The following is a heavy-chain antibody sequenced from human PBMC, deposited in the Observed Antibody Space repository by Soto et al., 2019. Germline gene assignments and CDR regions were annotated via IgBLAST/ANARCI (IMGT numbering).Heavy chain of an antibody. V-gene: IGHV3-23*01. D-gene: IGHD2-2*01. J-gene: IGHJ4*02. CDR1: GFTFSSYA. CDR3: AKGAASHCSSTSCYFMIDY. Sequence: GGSLRLSCAASGFTFSSYAMSWVRQATGKGLEWVSAISGSGGSTYYADSVKGRFTISRDNSKNTLYPQMNSLRAEDTAVYYCAKGAASHCSSTSCYFMIDYWGQGTMVTVSS. CDR2: ISGSGGST.